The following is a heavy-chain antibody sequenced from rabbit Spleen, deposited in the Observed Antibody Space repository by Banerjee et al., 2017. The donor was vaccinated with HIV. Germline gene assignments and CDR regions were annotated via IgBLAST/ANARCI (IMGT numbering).Heavy chain of an antibody. CDR1: GFDFSSYY. CDR3: ARGGGL. V-gene: IGHV1S7*01. J-gene: IGHJ4*01. Sequence: QLEESGGDLVQPGGSLKVSCIASGFDFSSYYMSWVRQAPGKGLEWIGYFDPVFGSTYYASWVNGRFSISRENTQNTVSLQLNSLTAADTATYFCARGGGLWGPGTLVTVS. CDR2: FDPVFGST.